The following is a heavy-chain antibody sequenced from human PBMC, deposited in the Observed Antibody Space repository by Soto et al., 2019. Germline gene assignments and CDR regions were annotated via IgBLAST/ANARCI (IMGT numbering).Heavy chain of an antibody. Sequence: GGSLRLSCAASGFRFSSDSMGWVRQAPGKGLEWVSSISSSGSFMNYADSVKGRSTISRDNAKNSVYLHMTSLKDEDTAVYYCARDPPTETTLDWFDSWGQGTLVTVSS. V-gene: IGHV3-21*01. CDR3: ARDPPTETTLDWFDS. CDR2: ISSSGSFM. D-gene: IGHD1-7*01. CDR1: GFRFSSDS. J-gene: IGHJ5*01.